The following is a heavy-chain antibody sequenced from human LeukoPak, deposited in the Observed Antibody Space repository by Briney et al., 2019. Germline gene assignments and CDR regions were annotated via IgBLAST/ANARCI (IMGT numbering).Heavy chain of an antibody. Sequence: GGSLRLSCAASGLTFSGSAMSWVRQAPGKGLEWVSLISGSGNSTYYADSVKGRFTISRENSKNTLYLQMNSLRAEDTAVYYCAKVLVLVSANRYYFDYWGQGTLVTVSS. V-gene: IGHV3-23*01. CDR2: ISGSGNST. D-gene: IGHD2-15*01. CDR1: GLTFSGSA. J-gene: IGHJ4*02. CDR3: AKVLVLVSANRYYFDY.